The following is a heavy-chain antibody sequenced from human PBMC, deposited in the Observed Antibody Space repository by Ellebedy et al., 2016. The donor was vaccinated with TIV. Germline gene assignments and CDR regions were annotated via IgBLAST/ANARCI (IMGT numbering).Heavy chain of an antibody. CDR2: IHYPGDT. V-gene: IGHV4-59*11. J-gene: IGHJ4*02. CDR3: ARTGYSSGWYRGPFDY. D-gene: IGHD6-19*01. CDR1: GGSIGDHY. Sequence: MPGGSLRLSCTVSGGSIGDHYWSWIRQPPGRGLEWIGYIHYPGDTDYNPSLKSRVTTSVDTSKNQFSLKVTSVTAADTAVYFCARTGYSSGWYRGPFDYWGQGTLVTVSS.